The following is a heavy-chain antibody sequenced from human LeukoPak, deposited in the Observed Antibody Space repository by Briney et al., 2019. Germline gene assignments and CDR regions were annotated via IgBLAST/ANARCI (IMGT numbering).Heavy chain of an antibody. CDR2: IYTSGST. Sequence: SETLSLTCTVSGGSISSYYWSWVRQPAGKGLEWIGRIYTSGSTNYNPSLKSRVTMSVDTSKNQVSLKLSSVTAADTAVYYCARTPFSIVVVPAAAGRQQLVRQGYFDYWGQGTLVTVSS. J-gene: IGHJ4*02. D-gene: IGHD2-2*01. CDR1: GGSISSYY. CDR3: ARTPFSIVVVPAAAGRQQLVRQGYFDY. V-gene: IGHV4-4*07.